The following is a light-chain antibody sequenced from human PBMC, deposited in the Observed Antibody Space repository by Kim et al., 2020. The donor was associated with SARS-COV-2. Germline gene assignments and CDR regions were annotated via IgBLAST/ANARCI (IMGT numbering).Light chain of an antibody. CDR1: RSNLGTNS. Sequence: GPGVTISCSGSRSNLGTNSVHWYQQFPGTAPEVIIYKNNQRPSGVPDRFSGSKSGTSASLAISGLQSEDEGDYYCAGWDDNLNAEVFGGGTQLTVL. CDR3: AGWDDNLNAEV. CDR2: KNN. V-gene: IGLV1-44*01. J-gene: IGLJ3*02.